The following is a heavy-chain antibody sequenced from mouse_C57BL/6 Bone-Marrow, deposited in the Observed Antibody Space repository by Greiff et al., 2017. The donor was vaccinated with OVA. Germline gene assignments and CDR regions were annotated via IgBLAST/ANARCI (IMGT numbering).Heavy chain of an antibody. D-gene: IGHD2-5*01. CDR2: IHPSDSDT. Sequence: QVQLQQPGAELVKPGASVKVSCKASGYTFTSYWMHWVKQRPGQGLEWIGRIHPSDSDTNYNQKFKGKATLTVDKSSSTAYMQLSSLTSEDSAVYYCAIAGTYYSNYAWFAYWGQGTLVTVSA. V-gene: IGHV1-74*01. CDR3: AIAGTYYSNYAWFAY. CDR1: GYTFTSYW. J-gene: IGHJ3*01.